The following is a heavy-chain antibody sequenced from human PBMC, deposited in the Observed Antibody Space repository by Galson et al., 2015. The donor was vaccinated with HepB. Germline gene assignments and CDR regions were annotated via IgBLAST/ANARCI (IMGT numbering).Heavy chain of an antibody. D-gene: IGHD3-10*01. J-gene: IGHJ3*02. Sequence: SETLSLTCTVSGGSISSYYWSWIRQPPGKGLEWIGYIYYGGNTNYNPSLKSRVTISADTSKNQFSLKPSSATAADTAVYCCARGSTSFGAFDIWGQGTMVTVSS. V-gene: IGHV4-59*01. CDR1: GGSISSYY. CDR2: IYYGGNT. CDR3: ARGSTSFGAFDI.